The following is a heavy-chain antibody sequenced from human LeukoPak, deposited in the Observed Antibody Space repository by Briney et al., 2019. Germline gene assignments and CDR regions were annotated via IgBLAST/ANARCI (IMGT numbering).Heavy chain of an antibody. D-gene: IGHD3-22*01. CDR3: ASSPSYYDSSGYNDY. V-gene: IGHV1-69*13. Sequence: SVTVSCKASGGTFSSYAISWVRQAPGQGLEWMGGIIPIFGTANYAQKFQGRVTITADESTSTAYMELSSLRSEDTAVYYCASSPSYYDSSGYNDYWGQGTLVTVSS. J-gene: IGHJ4*02. CDR2: IIPIFGTA. CDR1: GGTFSSYA.